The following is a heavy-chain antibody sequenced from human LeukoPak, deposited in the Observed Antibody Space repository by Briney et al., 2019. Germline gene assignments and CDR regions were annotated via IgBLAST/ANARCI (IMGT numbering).Heavy chain of an antibody. CDR1: GGSISSGSYY. V-gene: IGHV4-61*02. Sequence: PSQTLSLACTVSGGSISSGSYYWSWIRQPAGKGLEWIGRIYTSGSTNSNPTLKSRVTISVDTSKNQFSLKLSSVTAADTDVYYCAREGMEDYYDSSGYYNWGQGTLVTVSS. J-gene: IGHJ4*02. CDR2: IYTSGST. D-gene: IGHD3-22*01. CDR3: AREGMEDYYDSSGYYN.